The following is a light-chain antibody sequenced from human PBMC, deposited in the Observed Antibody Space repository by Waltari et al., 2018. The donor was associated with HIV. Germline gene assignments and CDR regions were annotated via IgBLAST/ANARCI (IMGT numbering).Light chain of an antibody. CDR2: EDS. CDR1: LLPRKY. J-gene: IGLJ3*02. CDR3: YSTDSTVGV. Sequence: SYELKQPPSGSVSPGQTARIPCSGDLLPRKYAYWYQQKSGQAPVLVIYEDSKRPSGIPERFSGSSSGTMATLTISGAQVEDESDYYCYSTDSTVGVFGGGTKLTVL. V-gene: IGLV3-10*01.